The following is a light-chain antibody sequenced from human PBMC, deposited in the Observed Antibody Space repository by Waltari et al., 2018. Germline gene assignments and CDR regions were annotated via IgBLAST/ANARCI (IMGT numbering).Light chain of an antibody. CDR2: GNN. V-gene: IGLV1-40*01. Sequence: QSVLTQPPSVSGAPGQRVPIPCPGSSSKNGEGSDVNWYQQLPGTAPKLLIHGNNNRPSEVPDRFSASKSGTSASLAITGLQAEDEADYYCQSYDSSLSVWVFGGGTKLTVL. J-gene: IGLJ3*02. CDR1: SSKNGEGSD. CDR3: QSYDSSLSVWV.